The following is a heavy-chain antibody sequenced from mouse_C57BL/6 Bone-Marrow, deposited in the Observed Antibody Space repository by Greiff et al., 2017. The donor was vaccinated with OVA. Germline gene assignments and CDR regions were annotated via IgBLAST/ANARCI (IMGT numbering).Heavy chain of an antibody. CDR1: GFHIKDYY. CDR2: IDPENGDP. Sequence: EVQLQQSGAELVRPGASVKLSCTASGFHIKDYYMHWVKQRPEQGLEWIGWIDPENGDPEYASKFQGKATITADTSSNTAYLQLTSLTSEDTAVYYCTSTGNFDYWGQGTTLTVSS. D-gene: IGHD1-1*02. J-gene: IGHJ2*01. CDR3: TSTGNFDY. V-gene: IGHV14-4*01.